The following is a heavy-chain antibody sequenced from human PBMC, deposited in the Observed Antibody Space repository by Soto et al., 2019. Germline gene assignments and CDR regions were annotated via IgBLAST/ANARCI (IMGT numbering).Heavy chain of an antibody. J-gene: IGHJ4*02. D-gene: IGHD2-8*01. V-gene: IGHV4-39*02. Sequence: SETLSLTCTVSRGSISSGANYWAWIRQPPGKGLEWIAYIYYSGSTFYNPSLKSRVTISLDTSKNQFSLKLRSVTAADTAVYFCARDDAGWCFDSWGQGTLVTVSS. CDR1: RGSISSGANY. CDR3: ARDDAGWCFDS. CDR2: IYYSGST.